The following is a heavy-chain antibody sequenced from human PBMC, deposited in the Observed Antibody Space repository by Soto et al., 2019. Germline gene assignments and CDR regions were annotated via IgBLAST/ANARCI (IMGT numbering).Heavy chain of an antibody. J-gene: IGHJ6*02. V-gene: IGHV2-26*01. CDR2: IFSNDEK. CDR3: ARIRPSSYYDSSGPQDV. CDR1: GFSLSNARMG. D-gene: IGHD3-22*01. Sequence: VSGPTLVNPTETLTLTCTVSGFSLSNARMGVSWIRQPPVKALEWLAHIFSNDEKSYSTSLKSRLTISKDTSKSQVVLTMTNMDPVDTATYSCARIRPSSYYDSSGPQDVWGQGTTVTVSS.